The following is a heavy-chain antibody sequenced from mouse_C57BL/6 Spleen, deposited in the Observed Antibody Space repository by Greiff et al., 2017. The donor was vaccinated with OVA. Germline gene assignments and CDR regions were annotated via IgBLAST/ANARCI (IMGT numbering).Heavy chain of an antibody. J-gene: IGHJ2*01. CDR2: INPNNGGT. CDR1: GYTFTDYN. Sequence: EVQVVESGPELVKPGASVKIPCKASGYTFTDYNMDWVKQSHGKSLEWIGDINPNNGGTIYNQKFKGKATLTVDKSSSTAYMELRSLTSEDTAGYYCAREDYSTLDYWGQGTTLTVSS. V-gene: IGHV1-18*01. CDR3: AREDYSTLDY. D-gene: IGHD2-5*01.